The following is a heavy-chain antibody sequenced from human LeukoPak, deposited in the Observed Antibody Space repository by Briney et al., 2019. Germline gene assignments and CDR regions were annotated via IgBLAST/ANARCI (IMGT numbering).Heavy chain of an antibody. CDR3: VKIPAEFYYYYYNMDV. Sequence: PGGSLRLSCAASGFTFNNYGMHWVRQAPGKGLEWMALIWYDGSNKYYADSVKGRFTISRDNSKNTLFLQMNSLRAEDTAVYYCVKIPAEFYYYYYNMDVWGRGTTVTVSS. CDR2: IWYDGSNK. D-gene: IGHD2-2*01. CDR1: GFTFNNYG. J-gene: IGHJ6*02. V-gene: IGHV3-33*06.